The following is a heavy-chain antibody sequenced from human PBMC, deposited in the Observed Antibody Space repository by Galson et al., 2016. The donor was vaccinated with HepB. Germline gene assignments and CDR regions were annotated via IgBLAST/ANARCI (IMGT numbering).Heavy chain of an antibody. CDR3: ARLKTDYGDYARFDP. J-gene: IGHJ5*02. CDR2: IQYTGST. CDR1: GDSITDYY. V-gene: IGHV4-59*08. Sequence: LSLTCSVSGDSITDYYWSWIRQPPGKGLEWIGYIQYTGSTNYNSSLKSRVAISVDTSKTQFSLRLTSVTAADTAVYYCARLKTDYGDYARFDPWGQGTLVTVSS. D-gene: IGHD4-17*01.